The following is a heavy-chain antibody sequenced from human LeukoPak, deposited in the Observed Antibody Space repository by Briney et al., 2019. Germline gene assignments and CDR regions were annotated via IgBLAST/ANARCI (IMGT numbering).Heavy chain of an antibody. CDR3: AKDQDIVVVVAAHATDY. CDR2: ISGSGGST. CDR1: GFTFSSYA. J-gene: IGHJ4*02. D-gene: IGHD2-15*01. Sequence: GGSLRLSCAASGFTFSSYAMSWVRQAPGKGLEWVSAISGSGGSTYYADSVKGRFTISRDNSKNTLYLQMNNLRAEDTAVYYCAKDQDIVVVVAAHATDYWGQGTLVTVSS. V-gene: IGHV3-23*01.